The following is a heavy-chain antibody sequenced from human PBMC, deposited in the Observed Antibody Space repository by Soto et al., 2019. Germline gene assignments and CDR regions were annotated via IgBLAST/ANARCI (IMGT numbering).Heavy chain of an antibody. CDR1: GGSISSSSYY. D-gene: IGHD3-10*01. CDR2: IYYSGST. Sequence: ASETLSLTCTVSGGSISSSSYYWGWIRQPPGKGLEWIGSIYYSGSTYYNPSLKGRVTISVDTSKNQFSLKLSSVTAADTAVYYCARSGFGELFTRPLDYWGQGTLVTVSS. V-gene: IGHV4-39*07. J-gene: IGHJ4*02. CDR3: ARSGFGELFTRPLDY.